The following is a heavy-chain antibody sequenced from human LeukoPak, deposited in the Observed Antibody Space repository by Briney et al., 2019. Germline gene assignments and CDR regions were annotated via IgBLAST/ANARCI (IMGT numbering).Heavy chain of an antibody. CDR1: GYTFASYG. D-gene: IGHD2-21*01. CDR2: ISAYNGHR. J-gene: IGHJ6*02. Sequence: ASVKVSCKASGYTFASYGFSWVRQAPGQGLEWMGWISAYNGHRTYAQNFQGRVSMTTDSSTNTAYMELRSLRPDDTAVYYCARDQGGGNCDFWGQGTTVTVSS. V-gene: IGHV1-18*01. CDR3: ARDQGGGNCDF.